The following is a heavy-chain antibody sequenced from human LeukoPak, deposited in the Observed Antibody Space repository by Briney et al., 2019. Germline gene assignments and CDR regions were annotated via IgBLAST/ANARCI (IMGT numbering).Heavy chain of an antibody. J-gene: IGHJ4*02. D-gene: IGHD2-2*01. CDR2: ISGSGGST. CDR3: ASTTDILGYCSSTSCAFDY. CDR1: GFTFRSYA. Sequence: GGSLRLSCAASGFTFRSYAMSWVRQAPGKGLEWVSAISGSGGSTYYADSVKGRFTISRDNSKNTLYLQMNSLRAEDTAVYYCASTTDILGYCSSTSCAFDYWGQGTLVTVSS. V-gene: IGHV3-23*01.